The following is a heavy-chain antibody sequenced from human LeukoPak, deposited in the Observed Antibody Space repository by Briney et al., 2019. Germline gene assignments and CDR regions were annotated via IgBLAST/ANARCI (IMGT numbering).Heavy chain of an antibody. V-gene: IGHV4-38-2*02. J-gene: IGHJ4*02. CDR2: IYHSGST. D-gene: IGHD3-16*02. CDR1: GYSISSGYY. Sequence: PSETLSLTCTVSGYSISSGYYWGWIRPPPGKGLERIGSIYHSGSTYYNPSLKSRVTISVDTSKNQFSLKLSSVTAADTAVYYCARDPNYDYAWRSYPAADYWGQGTLVTVSS. CDR3: ARDPNYDYAWRSYPAADY.